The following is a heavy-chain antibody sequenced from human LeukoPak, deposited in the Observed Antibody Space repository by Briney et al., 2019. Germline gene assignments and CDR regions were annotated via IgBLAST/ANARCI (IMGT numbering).Heavy chain of an antibody. CDR3: ASFYYDFWSGPNWFDP. CDR2: IYYSGST. Sequence: PSETLSLTCTVSGYSISSGYYWGWIRQPPGKGLEWIGYIYYSGSTNYNPSLKSRVTISVDTSKNQFSLKLSSVTAADTAVYYCASFYYDFWSGPNWFDPWGQGTLVTVSS. CDR1: GYSISSGYY. V-gene: IGHV4-38-2*02. J-gene: IGHJ5*02. D-gene: IGHD3-3*01.